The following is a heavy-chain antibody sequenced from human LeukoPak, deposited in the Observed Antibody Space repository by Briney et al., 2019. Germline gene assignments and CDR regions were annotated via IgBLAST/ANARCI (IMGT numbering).Heavy chain of an antibody. CDR2: INPNSGGT. CDR3: ARDLGNYYDSSGYYYSRGYYFDY. Sequence: ASVKVSCKASGYTFTGYYMHWVRQAPGQGLEWMGWINPNSGGTNYAQKFQGRVTMTRDTSTSTAYMELSRLRSDDTAVYYCARDLGNYYDSSGYYYSRGYYFDYWGQGTLVTVSS. D-gene: IGHD3-22*01. CDR1: GYTFTGYY. J-gene: IGHJ4*02. V-gene: IGHV1-2*02.